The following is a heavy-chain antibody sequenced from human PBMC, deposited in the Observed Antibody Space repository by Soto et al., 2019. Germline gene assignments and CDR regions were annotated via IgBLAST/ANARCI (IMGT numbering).Heavy chain of an antibody. D-gene: IGHD1-26*01. CDR1: GFTFSSYS. V-gene: IGHV3-21*04. Sequence: GGSLRLSCAASGFTFSSYSMNWVRQAPGKGLEWVSSISSSSSYIYYADSVKGRFTISRDNAKNSLYLQMNSLRAEDTAVYYCTRLVEQKSGYSDEWGQGTLVTGSS. CDR3: TRLVEQKSGYSDE. CDR2: ISSSSSYI. J-gene: IGHJ4*02.